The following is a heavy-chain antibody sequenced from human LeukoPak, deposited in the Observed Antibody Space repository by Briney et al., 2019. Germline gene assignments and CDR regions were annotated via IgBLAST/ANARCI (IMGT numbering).Heavy chain of an antibody. CDR2: IRYDGSDK. CDR1: GITFRNYC. J-gene: IGHJ4*02. CDR3: AKDRDKGNYYFDY. V-gene: IGHV3-30*02. Sequence: PGGSLRIFCAASGITFRNYCMHLVRPAPGQGLEWVAFIRYDGSDKDYVDSVKGRFTISRDNSKNTLYLQMNSLRAEDTAAYYCAKDRDKGNYYFDYWGQGTLVTVSS. D-gene: IGHD1-7*01.